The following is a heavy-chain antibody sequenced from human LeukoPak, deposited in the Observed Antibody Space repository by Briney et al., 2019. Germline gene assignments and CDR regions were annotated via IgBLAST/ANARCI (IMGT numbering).Heavy chain of an antibody. CDR1: GGSISSYH. CDR2: IYYSGST. D-gene: IGHD3-22*01. V-gene: IGHV4-59*01. J-gene: IGHJ3*02. Sequence: SETLSLTCTVSGGSISSYHWSWIRQPPGKGLECIGYIYYSGSTNYNPFLKSRVTISVDTSKNRFSLKLSSVTAADTAVYYCARARNYYDSSDYYYEGDAFDIWGQGTMVTVSS. CDR3: ARARNYYDSSDYYYEGDAFDI.